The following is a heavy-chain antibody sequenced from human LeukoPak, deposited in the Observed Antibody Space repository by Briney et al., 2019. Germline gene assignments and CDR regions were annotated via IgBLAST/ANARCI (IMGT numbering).Heavy chain of an antibody. D-gene: IGHD6-13*01. CDR1: GFTFSSYG. Sequence: GGSLRLSCAASGFTFSSYGMHWVRQAPGKGLEWVAVISYDGSSKYYADSVKGRFTISRDNSKNTLYLQMNSLRAEDTAVYYCAKGQSSSWYGWFDPWGQGTLVTVSS. V-gene: IGHV3-30*18. CDR2: ISYDGSSK. CDR3: AKGQSSSWYGWFDP. J-gene: IGHJ5*02.